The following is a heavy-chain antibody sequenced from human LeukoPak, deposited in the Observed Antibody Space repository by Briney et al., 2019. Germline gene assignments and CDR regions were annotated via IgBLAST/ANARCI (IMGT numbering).Heavy chain of an antibody. CDR1: GGSIRNYY. V-gene: IGHV4-59*01. Sequence: SETLSLTCTVSGGSIRNYYWSWFRQPPGKGLEWIGYIYYTGSITYNPSLESRVTISVDSTKNQFLLKLRSVTATDTALYYCARVPGRAPDYWGQGVLVTVSS. J-gene: IGHJ4*02. CDR3: ARVPGRAPDY. CDR2: IYYTGSI.